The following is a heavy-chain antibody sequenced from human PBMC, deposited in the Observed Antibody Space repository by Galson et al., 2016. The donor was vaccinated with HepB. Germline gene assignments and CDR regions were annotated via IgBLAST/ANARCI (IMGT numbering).Heavy chain of an antibody. V-gene: IGHV3-30-3*01. CDR2: ISYDGGNR. CDR1: IFTFTNYT. D-gene: IGHD3-16*01. Sequence: SLRLSCAASIFTFTNYTFHWVRQAPGKGLEWVAVISYDGGNRYYADSVKGQFTISRDNSKRTVYLQMNSLRPEDTAVYYCARVGLPYYYYYGMDVWGQGTTVTVSS. CDR3: ARVGLPYYYYYGMDV. J-gene: IGHJ6*02.